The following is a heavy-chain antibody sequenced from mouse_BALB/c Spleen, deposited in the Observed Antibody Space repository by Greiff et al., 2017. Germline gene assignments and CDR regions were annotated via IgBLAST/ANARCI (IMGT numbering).Heavy chain of an antibody. V-gene: IGHV1-9*01. J-gene: IGHJ4*01. CDR1: GYTFSSYW. CDR3: ARGGNYVRDAMDY. Sequence: QVQLKESGAELMKPGASVKISCKATGYTFSSYWIEWVKQRPGHGLEWIGEILPGSGSTNYNEKFKGKATFTADTSSNTAYMQLSSLTSEDSAVYYCARGGNYVRDAMDYWGQGTSVTVSS. D-gene: IGHD2-1*01. CDR2: ILPGSGST.